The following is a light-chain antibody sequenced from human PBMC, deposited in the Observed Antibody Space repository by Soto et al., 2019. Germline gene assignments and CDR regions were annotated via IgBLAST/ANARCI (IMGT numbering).Light chain of an antibody. CDR2: GAS. J-gene: IGKJ1*01. CDR1: QSVSSSY. CDR3: QQYGSPTRT. V-gene: IGKV3-20*01. Sequence: EIVLTQSPGTLSLSPGERATLSCRASQSVSSSYLAWYQQTPGQAPRLLIYGASSRATGIPDRFSGSGSGTDFTLTISRLEPEDFAVYYCQQYGSPTRTFGQGTKVEIK.